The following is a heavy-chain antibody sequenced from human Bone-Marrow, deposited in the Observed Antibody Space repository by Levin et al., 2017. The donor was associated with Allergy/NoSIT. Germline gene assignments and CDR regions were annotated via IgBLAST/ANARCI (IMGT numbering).Heavy chain of an antibody. J-gene: IGHJ4*02. V-gene: IGHV3-21*01. CDR3: AKFAGVGRSKNTHIDY. Sequence: GGSLRLSCAASGFTFSSYRMNWVRQAPGKGLEWVSCISSSSAYIAYADSVKGRFTISRDDAKNSLYLQMNSLRVEDTAVYYCAKFAGVGRSKNTHIDYWGQGTLVTVST. D-gene: IGHD5/OR15-5a*01. CDR2: ISSSSAYI. CDR1: GFTFSSYR.